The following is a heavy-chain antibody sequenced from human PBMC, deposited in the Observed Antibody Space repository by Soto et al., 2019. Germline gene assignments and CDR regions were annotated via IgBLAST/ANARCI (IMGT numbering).Heavy chain of an antibody. CDR2: ISYDGSSGYT. V-gene: IGHV3-30*03. CDR3: ARDRGGYGPPDV. CDR1: GFTFSSYG. J-gene: IGHJ6*02. D-gene: IGHD3-10*01. Sequence: PGGSLRLSCAASGFTFSSYGMHWVRQAPGKGLEWVAVISYDGSSGYTGYADSVKGLFTISRDNAKNSLYLQMNSLRVEDTAVYYCARDRGGYGPPDVWGQGTTVTVSS.